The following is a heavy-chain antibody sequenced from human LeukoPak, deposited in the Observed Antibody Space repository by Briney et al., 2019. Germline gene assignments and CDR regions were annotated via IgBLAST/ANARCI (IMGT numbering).Heavy chain of an antibody. V-gene: IGHV1-24*01. CDR2: FDPEDGET. J-gene: IGHJ4*02. CDR1: GYTLTELS. CDR3: AAAHTKTWIQLWLREAILDY. Sequence: ASVKVSCKVSGYTLTELSMHWVRQAPGKGLEWMGGFDPEDGETIYAQKFQGRVTMTEDTSTDTACMELSSLRSEDTAVYYCAAAHTKTWIQLWLREAILDYWGQGTLVTVSS. D-gene: IGHD5-18*01.